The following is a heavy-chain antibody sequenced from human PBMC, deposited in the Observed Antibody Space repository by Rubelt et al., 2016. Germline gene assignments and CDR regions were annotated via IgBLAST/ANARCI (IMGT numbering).Heavy chain of an antibody. CDR1: GDSISNSGYY. Sequence: QLQESGPGLVQPSETLSLTCTVSGDSISNSGYYWGWIRQPPGKGLEWIGNVYYTGTTYLSPSLKGRVTISVDTSKNQFSREVRSVTAADTAVYYCGKARNSIATRPYWFDPWGQGTLVTVSS. D-gene: IGHD6-6*01. CDR3: GKARNSIATRPYWFDP. CDR2: VYYTGTT. V-gene: IGHV4-39*07. J-gene: IGHJ5*02.